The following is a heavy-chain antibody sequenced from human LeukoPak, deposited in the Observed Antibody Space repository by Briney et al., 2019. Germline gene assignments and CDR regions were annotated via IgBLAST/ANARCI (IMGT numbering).Heavy chain of an antibody. CDR3: ARDETVWSSDY. D-gene: IGHD3-16*01. V-gene: IGHV1-46*01. Sequence: ASVKVSCKASGYTFTSYYMHWVRQAPEQGLEWMGIINPSGGSTSYAQKFQGRVTMTRDTSTSTVYMELSSLRPEDTAVYYCARDETVWSSDYWGQGTLVTVSS. CDR2: INPSGGST. CDR1: GYTFTSYY. J-gene: IGHJ4*02.